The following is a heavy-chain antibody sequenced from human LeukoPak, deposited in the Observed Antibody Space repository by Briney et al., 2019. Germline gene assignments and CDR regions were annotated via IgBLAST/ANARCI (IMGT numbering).Heavy chain of an antibody. Sequence: PGGSLRLSCAASGFTFSSYSMNWVRQAPGKGLEWVSSISSSSSYIYYADSVKGRFTISRDNAKNSLYLQMNSLRAEDTAVYYCARDGYSSSGYYYYYMDVWGKGTTVTVSS. CDR2: ISSSSSYI. CDR3: ARDGYSSSGYYYYYMDV. CDR1: GFTFSSYS. J-gene: IGHJ6*03. D-gene: IGHD6-13*01. V-gene: IGHV3-21*01.